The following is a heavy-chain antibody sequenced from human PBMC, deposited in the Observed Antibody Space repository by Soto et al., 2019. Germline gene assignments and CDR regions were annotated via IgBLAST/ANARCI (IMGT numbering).Heavy chain of an antibody. V-gene: IGHV3-23*01. CDR1: GFTFGSYA. Sequence: GGSLRLSCAASGFTFGSYAMSWVRQAPGKGLEWDSTISGSERATYYADSMKGRFTISRDNIKNTLYLQMNSLRSEDTAVYYFAPRVHYYDDSGQRALFDAWGQGTMVTVSS. D-gene: IGHD3-22*01. J-gene: IGHJ4*02. CDR3: APRVHYYDDSGQRALFDA. CDR2: ISGSERAT.